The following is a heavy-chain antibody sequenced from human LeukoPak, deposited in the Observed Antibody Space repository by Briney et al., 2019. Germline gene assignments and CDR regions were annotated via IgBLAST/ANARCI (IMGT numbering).Heavy chain of an antibody. Sequence: GGSLRLSCAASGFTVRDSYMSWVRQAPGKRLEWLAFIYVSGTTFYAASVKGRITISRDNSRNTVYIQMNRLRAEDSALYYCGRHAYGGSPPLNWGQGTLVTVSS. V-gene: IGHV3-53*01. CDR2: IYVSGTT. CDR1: GFTVRDSY. J-gene: IGHJ4*02. CDR3: GRHAYGGSPPLN. D-gene: IGHD3-10*01.